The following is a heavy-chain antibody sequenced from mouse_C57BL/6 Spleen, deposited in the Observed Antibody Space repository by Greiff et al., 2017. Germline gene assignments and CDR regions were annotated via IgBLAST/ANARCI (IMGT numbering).Heavy chain of an antibody. Sequence: EVQRVESGPGMVKPSQSLSLTCTVTGYSITSGYDWHWIRHFPGNKLEWMGYISYSGSTNYNPSLKSRISLTHDTSKNHFFLKLNSVTTEDTATYYCARGYYSNGFAYWGQGTLVTVSA. J-gene: IGHJ3*01. CDR3: ARGYYSNGFAY. CDR2: ISYSGST. CDR1: GYSITSGYD. V-gene: IGHV3-1*01. D-gene: IGHD2-5*01.